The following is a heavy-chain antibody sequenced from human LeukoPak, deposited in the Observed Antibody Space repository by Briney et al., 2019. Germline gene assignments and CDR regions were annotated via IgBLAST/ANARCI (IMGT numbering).Heavy chain of an antibody. CDR1: GFTFT. V-gene: IGHV3-43*01. CDR3: AKGYGNMIGANPDF. CDR2: ISWDGSNI. J-gene: IGHJ4*02. D-gene: IGHD4/OR15-4a*01. Sequence: GGSLRLSCAASGFTFTIHWVREAAGKGLEWVSLISWDGSNIYYADSVKGRFTISRDNSRNSLYLQMNSLRTEDTAFYYCAKGYGNMIGANPDFWGQGTLVTVSS.